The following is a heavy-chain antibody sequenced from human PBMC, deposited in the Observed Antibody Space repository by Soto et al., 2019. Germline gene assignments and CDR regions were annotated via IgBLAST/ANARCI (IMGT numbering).Heavy chain of an antibody. CDR1: GFTFSSYS. J-gene: IGHJ4*02. CDR2: IGSSGNYI. CDR3: ATLSYDY. Sequence: GGSLRLSCAASGFTFSSYSMNWVRRAPGKGLEWVSSIGSSGNYIYYADSVKGRITISRDNAKNSLYLQMNSLRAEDTAVYYCATLSYDYWGQGTLVTVSS. V-gene: IGHV3-21*01.